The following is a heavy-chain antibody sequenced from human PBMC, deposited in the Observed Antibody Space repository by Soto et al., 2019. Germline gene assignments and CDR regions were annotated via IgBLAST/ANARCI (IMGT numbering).Heavy chain of an antibody. V-gene: IGHV4-30-2*01. CDR2: IYHSGST. J-gene: IGHJ6*02. Sequence: SETLSLTCAVSGGSISSGGYSWSWIRQPPGKGLEWIGYIYHSGSTNYNPSLKSRVTISVDTSKNQFSLKLNSVTAADTAVYYCARFCSSTSCHYLYGMDVWGQGTTVTVSS. CDR3: ARFCSSTSCHYLYGMDV. D-gene: IGHD2-2*01. CDR1: GGSISSGGYS.